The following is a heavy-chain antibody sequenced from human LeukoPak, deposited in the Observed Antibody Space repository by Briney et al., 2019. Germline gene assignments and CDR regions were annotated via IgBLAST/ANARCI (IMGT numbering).Heavy chain of an antibody. D-gene: IGHD3-10*01. CDR2: VYYSGST. V-gene: IGHV4-31*03. Sequence: SQTLSLTCTVSGGSISSGGYYWSWIRQHPGKGLEWIGYVYYSGSTYYNPSLKSRVTISVDTSKNQFSLKLSSVTAADTAVYYCARAGYYGSGRINWFDPWGQGTLVTVSS. J-gene: IGHJ5*02. CDR1: GGSISSGGYY. CDR3: ARAGYYGSGRINWFDP.